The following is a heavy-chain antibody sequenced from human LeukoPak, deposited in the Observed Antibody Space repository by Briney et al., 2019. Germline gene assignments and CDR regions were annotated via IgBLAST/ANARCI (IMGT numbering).Heavy chain of an antibody. Sequence: SVKVSCKASGGTFSSYAIIWVRQAPGQGLEWMGRIIPILGIANYAQKFQGRVTITADKSTSTAYMELSSLRSEDTAVYYCARGGSGSYSDYWGQGTLVTVSS. D-gene: IGHD3-10*01. CDR3: ARGGSGSYSDY. J-gene: IGHJ4*02. CDR2: IIPILGIA. V-gene: IGHV1-69*04. CDR1: GGTFSSYA.